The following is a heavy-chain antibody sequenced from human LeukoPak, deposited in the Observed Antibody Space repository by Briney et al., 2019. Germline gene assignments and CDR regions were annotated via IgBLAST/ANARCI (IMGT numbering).Heavy chain of an antibody. Sequence: GGSLRLSCAASGFTFSSYAMSWVRQAPGKGLEWVSAISGGSADYADSVKGRFSISIDNSKNTLYLQMNSLRAEDTAVYYCAKDPRVYGIGAFDIWGQGTIVTVSS. CDR1: GFTFSSYA. J-gene: IGHJ3*02. CDR3: AKDPRVYGIGAFDI. D-gene: IGHD2-8*01. V-gene: IGHV3-23*01. CDR2: ISGGSA.